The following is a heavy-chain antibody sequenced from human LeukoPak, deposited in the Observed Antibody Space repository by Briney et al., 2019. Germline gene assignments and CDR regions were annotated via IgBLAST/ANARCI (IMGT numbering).Heavy chain of an antibody. CDR3: AREPGNYYDSSGYYRYYFDY. Sequence: ASVKVSCKASGYTFTSYYMHWVRQAPGQGLEWMGIINPSGGSTSYAQKFQGRVTMTRDMSTSTVYMELSSLRSEDTAVYYCAREPGNYYDSSGYYRYYFDYWGQGTLVTVSS. CDR2: INPSGGST. CDR1: GYTFTSYY. J-gene: IGHJ4*02. D-gene: IGHD3-22*01. V-gene: IGHV1-46*01.